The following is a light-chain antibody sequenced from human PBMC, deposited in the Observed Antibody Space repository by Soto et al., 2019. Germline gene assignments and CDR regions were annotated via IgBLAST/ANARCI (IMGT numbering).Light chain of an antibody. J-gene: IGLJ1*01. Sequence: QSVLTQPPSVSAAPVHKVTISCSGSSSNIESNYVSWFQQLPRTAPNLLIYENNKRLSGFPDRFSASKSGTSATLVITGLQTGDEADYFCGAWDISLSAYVFGTGTKVSVL. CDR1: SSNIESNY. CDR2: ENN. V-gene: IGLV1-51*02. CDR3: GAWDISLSAYV.